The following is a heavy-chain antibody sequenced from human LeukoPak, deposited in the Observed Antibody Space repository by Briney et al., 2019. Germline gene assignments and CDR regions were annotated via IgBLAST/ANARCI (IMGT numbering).Heavy chain of an antibody. CDR2: IYPGDSDT. CDR1: GYSFTSYW. Sequence: GESLKISCKGSGYSFTSYWIGWVRPMPGKGLEWMGIIYPGDSDTRYSPSFQGQVTISADKSISTAYLQWSSLKASDTAMYYCARQYCSSTSCYSAFDIWGQGTMVTVSS. V-gene: IGHV5-51*01. CDR3: ARQYCSSTSCYSAFDI. D-gene: IGHD2-2*02. J-gene: IGHJ3*02.